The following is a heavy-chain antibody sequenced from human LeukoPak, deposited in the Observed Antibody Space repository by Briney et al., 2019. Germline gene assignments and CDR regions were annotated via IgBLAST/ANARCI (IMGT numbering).Heavy chain of an antibody. CDR3: AKGDAYSSGWYYFDY. J-gene: IGHJ4*02. CDR2: ISYDGSNK. CDR1: GITFSSYG. Sequence: GGSLRLSCAASGITFSSYGMHWVRQAPGKGLEWVAVISYDGSNKYYADSVKGRFTISRDNSKNTLYLQMNSLRAEDTAVYYCAKGDAYSSGWYYFDYWGQGTLVTVSS. V-gene: IGHV3-30*18. D-gene: IGHD6-19*01.